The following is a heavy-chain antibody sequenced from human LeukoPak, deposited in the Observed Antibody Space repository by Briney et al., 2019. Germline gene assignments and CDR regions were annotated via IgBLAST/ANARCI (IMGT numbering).Heavy chain of an antibody. CDR2: ISPHNGGT. Sequence: GASVKVSCKGFGYAFRNYAVVWVRQTPRQGLEWMGWISPHNGGTQYSQNLQGRITMTIDAPTSTAYMELRSLTSADTAVYYCVRVWDYSPRGRLDFWGQGTLVSVSS. V-gene: IGHV1-18*01. D-gene: IGHD4-11*01. J-gene: IGHJ4*02. CDR3: VRVWDYSPRGRLDF. CDR1: GYAFRNYA.